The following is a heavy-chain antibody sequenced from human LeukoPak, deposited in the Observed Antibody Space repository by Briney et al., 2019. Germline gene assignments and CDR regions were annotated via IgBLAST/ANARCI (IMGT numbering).Heavy chain of an antibody. Sequence: GGSLRLSCAASGFTFSSYARGWVRQARGKGLEWVSAISGSGGSTYYADSVKGRFTISRDNSKNTLYLQMNSLRAEDTAVYYCARDRFSGSHDYWGQGTLVTVSS. CDR3: ARDRFSGSHDY. D-gene: IGHD1-26*01. V-gene: IGHV3-23*01. J-gene: IGHJ4*02. CDR1: GFTFSSYA. CDR2: ISGSGGST.